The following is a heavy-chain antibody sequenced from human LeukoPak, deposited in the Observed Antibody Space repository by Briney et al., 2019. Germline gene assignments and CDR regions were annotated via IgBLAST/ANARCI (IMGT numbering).Heavy chain of an antibody. CDR1: GGTFSSYA. CDR3: ARDDSSSSGPDY. V-gene: IGHV1-69*13. CDR2: IIPIFGTA. Sequence: SVKVSCKASGGTFSSYAISWVRQAPGQGLEWMGGIIPIFGTANYAQKFQGRVTITADESTSTAYMELSSLRSDDTAVYYCARDDSSSSGPDYWGQGTLVTVSS. D-gene: IGHD6-6*01. J-gene: IGHJ4*02.